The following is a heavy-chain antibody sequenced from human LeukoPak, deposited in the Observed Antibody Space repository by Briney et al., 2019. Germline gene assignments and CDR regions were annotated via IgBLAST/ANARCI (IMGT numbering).Heavy chain of an antibody. CDR2: MNYSGST. CDR3: ARGQFIYGTYNWFDP. D-gene: IGHD3-10*01. CDR1: GYSITSAYY. V-gene: IGHV4-38-2*02. J-gene: IGHJ5*02. Sequence: PSETLSLTCTVSGYSITSAYYWGWIRQPPGKGLEWIGEMNYSGSTNYNPSLKSRVTISVDTSKNQVSLKLSSVTAADTAAYYCARGQFIYGTYNWFDPWGQGTLVTVSS.